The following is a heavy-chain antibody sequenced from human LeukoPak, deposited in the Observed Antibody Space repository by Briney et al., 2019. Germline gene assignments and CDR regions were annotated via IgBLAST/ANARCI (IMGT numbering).Heavy chain of an antibody. J-gene: IGHJ3*02. V-gene: IGHV1-2*02. CDR2: INPNSGGT. Sequence: GASVKVSCKASGYTFTGYYMHWVRQAPGQGLEWMGWINPNSGGTNYAQKFQGRVTMTRDTSTSTVYMELSSLRSEDTAVHYCARGPLHDYGDIWGQGTMVTVSS. D-gene: IGHD4-17*01. CDR1: GYTFTGYY. CDR3: ARGPLHDYGDI.